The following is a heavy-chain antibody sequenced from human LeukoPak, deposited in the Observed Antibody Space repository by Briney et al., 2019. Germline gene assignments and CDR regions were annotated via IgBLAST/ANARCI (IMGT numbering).Heavy chain of an antibody. J-gene: IGHJ4*02. CDR2: IDHSGST. Sequence: PSETLSLTCAVYGGSFSGYYWSWIRRPPGKGLEWNGEIDHSGSTNYNPSLKSRVTISVDTSKNQFSLKLSSVTAADTAVYYCARFREWSYMVRGVTKHGYFDYWGQGTLVTVSS. D-gene: IGHD3-10*01. CDR1: GGSFSGYY. V-gene: IGHV4-34*01. CDR3: ARFREWSYMVRGVTKHGYFDY.